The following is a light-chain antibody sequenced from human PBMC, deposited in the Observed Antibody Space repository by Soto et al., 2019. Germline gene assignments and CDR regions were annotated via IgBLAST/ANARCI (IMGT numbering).Light chain of an antibody. V-gene: IGKV4-1*01. J-gene: IGKJ2*01. Sequence: DIVMTQSPDSLAVSLGERATINCTSSQSVLDSSTNKNYLSWYHQKPGQPPQLLIHWASIRESGVPDRFSGSGSRTDFTLTISSVQAEDVAIYYCHQYYETSHTFGLGTKLEIK. CDR1: QSVLDSSTNKNY. CDR2: WAS. CDR3: HQYYETSHT.